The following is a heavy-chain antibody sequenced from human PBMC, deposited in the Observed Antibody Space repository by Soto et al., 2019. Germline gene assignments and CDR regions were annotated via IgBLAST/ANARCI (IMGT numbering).Heavy chain of an antibody. CDR2: IRSKSNNDGT. D-gene: IGHD1-20*01. CDR1: GITFSGAA. J-gene: IGHJ4*02. CDR3: ARSITLGGNFDY. Sequence: EVQLVESGGGLVQPGGSLKLSCAASGITFSGAAMHWVRQTSGKGLEWVGRIRSKSNNDGTAYVASVRGRFTISRDDSKNTAYLQMKGLKSEDTAVYYCARSITLGGNFDYWGQGTLVTVSS. V-gene: IGHV3-73*02.